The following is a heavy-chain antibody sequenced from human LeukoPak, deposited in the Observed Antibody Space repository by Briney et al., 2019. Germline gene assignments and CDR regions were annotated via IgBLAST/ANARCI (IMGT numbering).Heavy chain of an antibody. CDR2: IYHSGST. CDR3: ARDGSPTNYDFWSGDQANWFDP. CDR1: GSSISSSNW. V-gene: IGHV4-4*02. Sequence: SETLSLTCAVSGSSISSSNWWSWVRQPPGKGLEWIGEIYHSGSTNYNPSLKSRVTISVDKSKNQFSLKLSSVTAADTAVYYCARDGSPTNYDFWSGDQANWFDPWGQGTLVTVSS. J-gene: IGHJ5*02. D-gene: IGHD3-3*01.